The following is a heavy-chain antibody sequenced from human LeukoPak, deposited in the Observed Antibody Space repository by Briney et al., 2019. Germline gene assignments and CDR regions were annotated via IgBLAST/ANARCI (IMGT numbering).Heavy chain of an antibody. V-gene: IGHV1-69*06. D-gene: IGHD3-10*01. J-gene: IGHJ6*03. CDR2: IIPIFGTA. CDR3: ARVPTLGDSGSYYIGYYYYYMDV. CDR1: GGTFNSYA. Sequence: ASVKVSCKASGGTFNSYAISWVRQAPGQGLEWMGGIIPIFGTANYAQKFQGRVTITADKSTSTAYMELSSLRSEDTAVYYCARVPTLGDSGSYYIGYYYYYMDVWGKGTTVTVSS.